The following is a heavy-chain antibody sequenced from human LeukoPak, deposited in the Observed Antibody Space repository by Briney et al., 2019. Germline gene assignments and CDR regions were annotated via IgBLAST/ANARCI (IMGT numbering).Heavy chain of an antibody. CDR1: GGSVSSYY. CDR2: IYTSGST. V-gene: IGHV4-4*07. D-gene: IGHD6-19*01. CDR3: AGYSSDYGHFDY. J-gene: IGHJ4*02. Sequence: PSETLFLTCTVSGGSVSSYYWTWIGQPAGKGLEWIGRIYTSGSTNYNPSLKSRITISVDKSKNQFSLRLNSVTAADTAVYYCAGYSSDYGHFDYWGQGTLVTVSS.